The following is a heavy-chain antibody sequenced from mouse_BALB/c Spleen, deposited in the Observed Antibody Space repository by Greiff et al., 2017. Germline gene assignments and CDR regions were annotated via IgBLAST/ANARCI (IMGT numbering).Heavy chain of an antibody. V-gene: IGHV5-12-1*01. CDR1: GFAFSSYD. CDR2: ISSGGGST. CDR3: ARHYDYDVWFAY. Sequence: DVQLVESGGGLVKPGGSLKLSCAASGFAFSSYDMSWVRQTPEKRLEWVAYISSGGGSTYYPDTVKGRFTISRDNAKNTLYLQMSSLKSEDTAMYYCARHYDYDVWFAYWGQGTLVTVSA. D-gene: IGHD2-4*01. J-gene: IGHJ3*01.